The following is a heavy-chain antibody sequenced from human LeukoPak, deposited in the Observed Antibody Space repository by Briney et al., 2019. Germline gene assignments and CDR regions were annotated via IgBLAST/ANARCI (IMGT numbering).Heavy chain of an antibody. CDR1: GYSISSGSY. J-gene: IGHJ2*01. V-gene: IGHV4-38-2*02. D-gene: IGHD6-19*01. CDR3: ASRLRYSSGWTWYFDL. CDR2: IYHSGSS. Sequence: SETLSLTCTVSGYSISSGSYWGWIRQPPGKGLEWIGNIYHSGSSYYNPSLKSRVTISVDTSKNQFSLKLSSVTAADTAVYYCASRLRYSSGWTWYFDLWGRGTLVTVSS.